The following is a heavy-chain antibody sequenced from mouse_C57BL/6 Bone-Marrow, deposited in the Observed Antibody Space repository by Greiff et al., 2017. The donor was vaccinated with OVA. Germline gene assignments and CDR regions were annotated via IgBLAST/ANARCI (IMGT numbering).Heavy chain of an antibody. V-gene: IGHV5-6*01. CDR2: ISSGGSYT. D-gene: IGHD4-1*02. J-gene: IGHJ4*01. CDR1: GFTFSSYG. Sequence: EVKVVESGGDLVKPGGSLKLSCAASGFTFSSYGKSWVRQTPDKRLEWVATISSGGSYTYYPDSVKGRFTISRDNAKNTLYLQMSSLKSEDTAMYYCARPHNWAYAMDYWGQGTSVTVSS. CDR3: ARPHNWAYAMDY.